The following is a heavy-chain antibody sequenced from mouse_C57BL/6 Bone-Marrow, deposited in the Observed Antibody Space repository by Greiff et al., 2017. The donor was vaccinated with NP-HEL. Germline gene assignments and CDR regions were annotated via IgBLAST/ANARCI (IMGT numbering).Heavy chain of an antibody. J-gene: IGHJ3*01. CDR3: ASLNDGYYGLPFAY. Sequence: QVQPQQSGAELARPGSSVKLSCKASGYTFTSYGISWVKQRTGQGLEWIGEIYPRSGNTYYNEKFKGKATLTADKSSSTAYMELRSLTSEDSAVYFCASLNDGYYGLPFAYWGQGTLVTVSA. V-gene: IGHV1-81*01. D-gene: IGHD2-3*01. CDR1: GYTFTSYG. CDR2: IYPRSGNT.